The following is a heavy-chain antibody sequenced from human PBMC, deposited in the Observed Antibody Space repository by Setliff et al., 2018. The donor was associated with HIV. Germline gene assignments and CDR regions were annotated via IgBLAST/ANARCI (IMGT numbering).Heavy chain of an antibody. CDR2: IFYSEST. CDR1: GGSISSHY. CDR3: ARQGGQFNWNYVGPFDP. Sequence: SETLSLTCTVSGGSISSHYWGWIRQPPGKGLEWIGSIFYSESTYYNPSLKSRVTISIDTSKNQFPLNLNSVTAADTALYFCARQGGQFNWNYVGPFDPWGQGTLVTVSS. V-gene: IGHV4-39*01. J-gene: IGHJ5*02. D-gene: IGHD1-7*01.